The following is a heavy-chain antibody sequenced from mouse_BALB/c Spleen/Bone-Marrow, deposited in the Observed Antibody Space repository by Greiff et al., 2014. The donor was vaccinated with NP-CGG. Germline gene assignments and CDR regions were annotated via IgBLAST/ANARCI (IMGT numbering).Heavy chain of an antibody. CDR2: IYPGDGDT. J-gene: IGHJ4*01. D-gene: IGHD2-3*01. Sequence: QVQLKQSGPELVKPGASVKISCKASGYAFSSSWMNWVKQRPGQGLEWIGRIYPGDGDTKYNGKFKGKATLTADKSSSTAYMQLSSLTSVDSAVYFCARSDGYRDMDYWGQGTSVTVS. CDR3: ARSDGYRDMDY. V-gene: IGHV1-82*01. CDR1: GYAFSSSW.